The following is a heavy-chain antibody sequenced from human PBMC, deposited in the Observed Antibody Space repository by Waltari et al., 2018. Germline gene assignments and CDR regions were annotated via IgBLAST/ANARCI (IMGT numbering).Heavy chain of an antibody. CDR3: ARAFWSGYLGY. V-gene: IGHV4-34*01. J-gene: IGHJ4*02. CDR2: INHSGST. D-gene: IGHD3-3*01. Sequence: QVQLQQWGAGLLKPSETLSLTCAVYGGSFSGYYLSWIRQPPGKGLEWIGEINHSGSTNYNPSLKSRVTISVDTSKNQFSLKLSSVTAADTAVYYCARAFWSGYLGYWGQGTLVTVSS. CDR1: GGSFSGYY.